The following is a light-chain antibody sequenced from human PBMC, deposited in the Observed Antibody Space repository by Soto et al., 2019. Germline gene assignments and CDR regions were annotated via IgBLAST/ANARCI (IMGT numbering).Light chain of an antibody. Sequence: QAVLTQPPSVSGAPGQRLTISCAGTSSNIGAGFDVHWYQQLPGTAPKLLIYANDDRPSGVPDRFSGSRSGSSASLAISGLQAEDEADYYCQTYDKSLGGWVFGGGTKLTVL. V-gene: IGLV1-40*01. CDR1: SSNIGAGFD. CDR2: AND. CDR3: QTYDKSLGGWV. J-gene: IGLJ3*02.